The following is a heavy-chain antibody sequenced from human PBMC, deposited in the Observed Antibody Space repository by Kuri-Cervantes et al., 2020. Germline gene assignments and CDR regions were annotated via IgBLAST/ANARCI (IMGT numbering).Heavy chain of an antibody. CDR1: GDSISSYY. CDR3: AGSSGYYFDY. V-gene: IGHV4-59*01. D-gene: IGHD3-22*01. Sequence: SETLSLTCTVSGDSISSYYWSWIRQPPGKGLEWIGYIYYSGSTNYNPSLKSRVTISVDTSKNQFSLKLSSVTAADTAVYYCAGSSGYYFDYWGQGTLVTVSS. CDR2: IYYSGST. J-gene: IGHJ4*02.